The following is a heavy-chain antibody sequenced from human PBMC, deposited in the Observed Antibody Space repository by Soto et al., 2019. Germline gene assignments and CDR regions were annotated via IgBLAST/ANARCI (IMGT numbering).Heavy chain of an antibody. J-gene: IGHJ3*02. CDR2: IKQDGSDK. CDR3: TTDDCSGGSCYHAFVI. CDR1: GFTFNSHW. Sequence: GGSLRLSCAASGFTFNSHWMSWVRQAPGKGLEWVANIKQDGSDKYYVDSVKGRFTISRDNAENSLYLQMNSLRADDTAVYYCTTDDCSGGSCYHAFVIWGQGTVVTVSS. V-gene: IGHV3-7*01. D-gene: IGHD2-15*01.